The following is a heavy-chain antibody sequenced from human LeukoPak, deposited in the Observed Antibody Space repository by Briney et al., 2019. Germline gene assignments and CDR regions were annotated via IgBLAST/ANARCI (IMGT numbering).Heavy chain of an antibody. CDR1: GFTSTKYA. Sequence: GGSLRLSCAASGFTSTKYAMNWVRQAPGKGLEWVSVLIGSSSSTHYADSVKGRFTMSRDISKNTLFLQMNSLRAEDTAIYYCAKGGDGCIEIAYFYSWGHGNPVTVSS. J-gene: IGHJ4*03. CDR3: AKGGDGCIEIAYFYS. D-gene: IGHD3-22*01. CDR2: LIGSSSST. V-gene: IGHV3-23*01.